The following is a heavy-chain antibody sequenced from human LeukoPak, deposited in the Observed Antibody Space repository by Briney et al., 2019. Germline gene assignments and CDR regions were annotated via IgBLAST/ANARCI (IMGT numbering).Heavy chain of an antibody. CDR3: YASKRGYSYVFDY. D-gene: IGHD5-18*01. Sequence: GGSLRLSCAASGFTFSSYPMSWVRQAPGKGLEWVSAISGSGGSTYYADSVKGRFTISRGNSKNTLYLQMNSLRAEDTAVYYCYASKRGYSYVFDYWGQGTLVTVSS. V-gene: IGHV3-23*01. CDR1: GFTFSSYP. J-gene: IGHJ4*02. CDR2: ISGSGGST.